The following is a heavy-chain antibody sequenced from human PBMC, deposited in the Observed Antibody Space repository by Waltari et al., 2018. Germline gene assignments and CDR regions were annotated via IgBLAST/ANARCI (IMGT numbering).Heavy chain of an antibody. Sequence: QVQLQQWGAGQLQPSETLSLTCAVYGGSFSGYYWGWIRQPPGKGLEWIGEINHNGNINYNPSLRGRVTMLIDTSRSQFSLKVNAVTAADTAVYYCGRLEDCSGPGGNCYSGDSFALDVWGQGTTVTVSS. D-gene: IGHD2-8*02. CDR3: GRLEDCSGPGGNCYSGDSFALDV. CDR2: INHNGNI. CDR1: GGSFSGYY. V-gene: IGHV4-34*02. J-gene: IGHJ6*02.